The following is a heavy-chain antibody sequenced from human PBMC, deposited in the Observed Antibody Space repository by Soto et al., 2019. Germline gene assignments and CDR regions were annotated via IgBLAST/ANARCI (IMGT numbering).Heavy chain of an antibody. CDR1: GGTFSSYA. V-gene: IGHV1-69*12. CDR3: AGDGDIVLVPAAIGYYYYGMDV. J-gene: IGHJ6*02. D-gene: IGHD2-2*01. Sequence: QVQLVQSGAEVKKPGSSVKVSCKASGGTFSSYAISWVRQAPGQGLEWMGGIIPIFGTANYAQKFQGRVTITADESTSTAYMELSSLRSEDTAMYYCAGDGDIVLVPAAIGYYYYGMDVWGQGTTVTVSS. CDR2: IIPIFGTA.